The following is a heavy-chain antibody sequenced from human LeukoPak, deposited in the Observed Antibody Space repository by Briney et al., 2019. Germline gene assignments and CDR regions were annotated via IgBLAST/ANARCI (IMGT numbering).Heavy chain of an antibody. CDR1: SGSISTSNYY. J-gene: IGHJ6*03. Sequence: SETLSLTCTVSSGSISTSNYYWGWVRQPPGKALEWIGNIFYSGSTYYSPSLKSRVTISLDTSRNQFSLKLSSVTAADTAVYYCARGRTVRGVIKFYYYMDVWGKGTTVTVSS. CDR2: IFYSGST. CDR3: ARGRTVRGVIKFYYYMDV. D-gene: IGHD3-10*01. V-gene: IGHV4-39*07.